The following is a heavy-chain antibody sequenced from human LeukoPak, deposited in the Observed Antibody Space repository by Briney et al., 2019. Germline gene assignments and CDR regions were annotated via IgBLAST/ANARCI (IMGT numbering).Heavy chain of an antibody. V-gene: IGHV4-4*09. CDR1: GGSINSYY. J-gene: IGHJ6*03. CDR3: ARRNHYFFYMDV. CDR2: IFPSGSA. Sequence: SETLSLTCTVSGGSINSYYWSWIRQSPVKGLEWIGYIFPSGSAYYNPSLESRVTISLDTSENQFSLTLTSVTAADTAVYYCARRNHYFFYMDVWGKGTTVTVSS.